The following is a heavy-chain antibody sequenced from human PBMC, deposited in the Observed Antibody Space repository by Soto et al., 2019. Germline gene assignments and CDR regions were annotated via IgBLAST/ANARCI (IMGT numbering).Heavy chain of an antibody. V-gene: IGHV3-11*01. CDR2: ISPGGEIT. D-gene: IGHD1-26*01. CDR1: GFFFSDYF. Sequence: QVQLAEAGGALVKSGGSLTLSCSTSGFFFSDYFMSWIRQAPGKGLEWLSYISPGGEITHYADSVKGRFTISRDNSKNYRFLQMTSLRDDDTAVYFCARQLARGVGAASHWGQGTRVSVSS. CDR3: ARQLARGVGAASH. J-gene: IGHJ4*02.